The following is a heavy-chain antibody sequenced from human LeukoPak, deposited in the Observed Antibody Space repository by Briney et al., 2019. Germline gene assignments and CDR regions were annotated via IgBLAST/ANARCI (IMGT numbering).Heavy chain of an antibody. V-gene: IGHV3-23*01. CDR2: INCSGVYT. CDR3: AKAVDLATISVDI. Sequence: GGSLRLSCSASGFTFSSYAMSLVRPAPGKGLEWVSGINCSGVYTYYADSVKGRFTISRDNSKNTLYLVMNSLRVDDTAVYYCAKAVDLATISVDIWGQGTMVTVSS. D-gene: IGHD5-24*01. CDR1: GFTFSSYA. J-gene: IGHJ3*02.